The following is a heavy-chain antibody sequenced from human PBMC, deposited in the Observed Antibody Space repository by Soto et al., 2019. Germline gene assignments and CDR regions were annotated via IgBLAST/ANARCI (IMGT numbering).Heavy chain of an antibody. D-gene: IGHD3-10*01. V-gene: IGHV4-39*01. CDR2: IYYSGST. Sequence: QLQLQESGPGLVQPSETLSLTCTVSGGSISSSSYYWGWIRQPPGKGLEWIGRIYYSGSTYYNPSLKSRVTISVDTSKNQFSLKLSSVTAADTAVYYCARQDDYYGSGSYEYNWFDPWGQGTLVTVSS. CDR1: GGSISSSSYY. J-gene: IGHJ5*02. CDR3: ARQDDYYGSGSYEYNWFDP.